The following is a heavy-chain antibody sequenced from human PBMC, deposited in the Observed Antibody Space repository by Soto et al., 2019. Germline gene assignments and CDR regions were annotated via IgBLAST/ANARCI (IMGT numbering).Heavy chain of an antibody. CDR2: ISAYSGNT. CDR1: GYTFTTFG. D-gene: IGHD2-15*01. Sequence: QVQLVQSGGEVKKPGAAVKVSCKASGYTFTTFGIGWVRQAPGQGLEWMGWISAYSGNTEYPQKLQGRGTMTIDTSTSTTYMELRSLRSDDTSVYYCGRADCSGGSCDLDYWGQWALVTVSS. V-gene: IGHV1-18*01. J-gene: IGHJ4*02. CDR3: GRADCSGGSCDLDY.